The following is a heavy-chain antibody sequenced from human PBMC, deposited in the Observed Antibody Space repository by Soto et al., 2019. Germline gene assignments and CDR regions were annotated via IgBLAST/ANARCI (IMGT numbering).Heavy chain of an antibody. Sequence: ASVKVSCKASGYTVTSYAMHWVRQAPGQRLEWMGWINAGNGNTKYSQKFQGRVTITRDTSASTAYMELSSLRSEDTAVYYCARVRIADCTNGVCPWPFDYWGQGTLVTVSS. D-gene: IGHD2-8*01. V-gene: IGHV1-3*01. CDR1: GYTVTSYA. CDR2: INAGNGNT. CDR3: ARVRIADCTNGVCPWPFDY. J-gene: IGHJ4*02.